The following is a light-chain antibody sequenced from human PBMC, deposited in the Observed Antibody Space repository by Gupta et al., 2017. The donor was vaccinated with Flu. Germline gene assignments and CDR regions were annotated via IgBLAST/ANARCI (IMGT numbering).Light chain of an antibody. V-gene: IGKV1-39*01. J-gene: IGKJ3*01. CDR1: ESVRNY. CDR2: AAS. Sequence: DIQLTQSLSSLSVSVGDRVTISRRASESVRNYLNWYQQKPGIAPSLLIYAASSLGSGVPSRFSGSGSGTDFALTISSLEPEDFAIYYCQQSYSKPRTFGPGTTVDL. CDR3: QQSYSKPRT.